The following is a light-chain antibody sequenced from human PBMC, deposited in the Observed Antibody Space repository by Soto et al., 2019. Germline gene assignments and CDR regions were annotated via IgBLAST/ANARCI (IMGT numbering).Light chain of an antibody. Sequence: EIVMTQSPATLSVSPGERATLSCRASQNVRSNLAWYQQKPGQAPRLLIYGASPRATGIPARFSGRGSGTDFTLTLSSLEPADFAVYFCQQRSEWPITFGQGTRLEI. CDR3: QQRSEWPIT. J-gene: IGKJ5*01. V-gene: IGKV3-15*01. CDR2: GAS. CDR1: QNVRSN.